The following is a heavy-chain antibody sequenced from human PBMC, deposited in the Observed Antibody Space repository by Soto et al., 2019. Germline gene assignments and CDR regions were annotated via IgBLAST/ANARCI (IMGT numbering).Heavy chain of an antibody. V-gene: IGHV3-7*01. D-gene: IGHD3-9*01. CDR1: GFTFSSYW. CDR2: IKQDGSEK. Sequence: GGFLRLSCAASGFTFSSYWMSWVRQAPGKGLEWVANIKQDGSEKYYVDSVKGRFTISRDNAKNSLYLQMNSLRAEDTAVYYCASSVLTGYLFDYWGQGTLVTVSS. J-gene: IGHJ4*02. CDR3: ASSVLTGYLFDY.